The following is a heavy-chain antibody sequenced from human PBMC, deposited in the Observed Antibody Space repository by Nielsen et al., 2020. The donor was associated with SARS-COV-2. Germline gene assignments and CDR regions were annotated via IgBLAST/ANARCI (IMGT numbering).Heavy chain of an antibody. V-gene: IGHV1-8*01. CDR2: MNPNSGNT. CDR1: GYTFTSYD. J-gene: IGHJ5*02. D-gene: IGHD6-13*01. CDR3: ARGIAAAGTMKNPDDQIFWFDP. Sequence: ASVKVSCKASGYTFTSYDINWVRQATGQGLEWMGWMNPNSGNTGYAQKFQGRVTMTRNTSISTAYMELSSLRSDDTAVYYCARGIAAAGTMKNPDDQIFWFDPWGQGTLVTVSS.